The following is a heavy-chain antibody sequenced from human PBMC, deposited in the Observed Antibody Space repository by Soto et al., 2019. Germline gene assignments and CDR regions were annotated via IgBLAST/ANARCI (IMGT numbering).Heavy chain of an antibody. J-gene: IGHJ4*02. CDR1: GYTFTSYG. CDR3: ARVIITIFGVVIPPGY. D-gene: IGHD3-3*01. CDR2: ISAYNGNT. Sequence: ASVKFSCKASGYTFTSYGISWVRQAPGQGLEWMGWISAYNGNTNYAQKLQGRVTMTTDTSTSTAYMELRSLRSDDTAVYYCARVIITIFGVVIPPGYWGQGTLVTVSS. V-gene: IGHV1-18*04.